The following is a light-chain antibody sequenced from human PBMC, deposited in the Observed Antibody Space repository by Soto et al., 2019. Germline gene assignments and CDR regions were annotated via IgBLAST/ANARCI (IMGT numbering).Light chain of an antibody. V-gene: IGKV3-20*01. J-gene: IGKJ3*01. Sequence: EIVLTQSPGTLSLSPGERATLSCRASQSVSSRYLAWYQQKPGQAPRLLIYDASYRAPGIPDSFSGSGSGTDFPLTISRLDPEDFAVYYCQQYGSSYTFGPGTKVDIK. CDR2: DAS. CDR3: QQYGSSYT. CDR1: QSVSSRY.